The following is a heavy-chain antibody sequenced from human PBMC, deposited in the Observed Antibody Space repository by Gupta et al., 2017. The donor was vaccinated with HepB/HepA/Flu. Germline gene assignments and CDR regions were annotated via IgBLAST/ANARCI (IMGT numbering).Heavy chain of an antibody. CDR2: ISYDGAKK. CDR1: EFTFNSYG. CDR3: ASHRSDYKTFDY. J-gene: IGHJ4*02. V-gene: IGHV3-30*03. Sequence: QVQLVESGGGVVQPGRSLRLSCAASEFTFNSYGMHWVRQAPGKGLEWVALISYDGAKKFYADTVKGRFTVSRDNSKNTLYLQVNSLRAEDTAVYYCASHRSDYKTFDYWGQGTLVTVSS. D-gene: IGHD3-10*01.